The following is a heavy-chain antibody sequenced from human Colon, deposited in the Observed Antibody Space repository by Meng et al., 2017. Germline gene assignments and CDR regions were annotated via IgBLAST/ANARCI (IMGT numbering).Heavy chain of an antibody. J-gene: IGHJ4*02. D-gene: IGHD4-23*01. CDR3: ARIDYGGNGIEKYFFDY. V-gene: IGHV4-61*01. Sequence: QVQLPESGPGLVRPSETLSLTCPVSGGSGSSGSDYWTWIRQPPGKGLEWIGYIYYSGSTNYNPSLKSRVTISVDTSNNQFSLKLSSVTAADTAVYYCARIDYGGNGIEKYFFDYWGQGTLVTVSS. CDR1: GGSGSSGSDY. CDR2: IYYSGST.